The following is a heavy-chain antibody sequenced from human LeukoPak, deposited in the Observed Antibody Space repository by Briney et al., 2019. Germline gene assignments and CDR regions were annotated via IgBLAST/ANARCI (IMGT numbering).Heavy chain of an antibody. V-gene: IGHV3-48*03. CDR1: GFTFSSYE. Sequence: GGSLRLSCAASGFTFSSYEMNWVRQAPGKGLEWVSYISSSGSTIYYADSVKGRFTISRDNSKNTLYLQMNSLRAEDTAVYYCAKERAAAVEGYFDYWGQGTLVTVSS. CDR2: ISSSGSTI. D-gene: IGHD6-13*01. J-gene: IGHJ4*02. CDR3: AKERAAAVEGYFDY.